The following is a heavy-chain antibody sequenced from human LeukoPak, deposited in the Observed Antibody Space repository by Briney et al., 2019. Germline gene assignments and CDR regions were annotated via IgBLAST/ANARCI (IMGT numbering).Heavy chain of an antibody. D-gene: IGHD5-12*01. CDR2: ISRSSSTI. CDR1: GFNFSSFS. Sequence: GGSLRLSCTASGFNFSSFSMNWVRQAPGKGLEWVSYISRSSSTIYYADSVKGRFTISRDNAKSSLYLQMNSLRAEDTAVFYCAREDIVATMTFDYWGQGILVTVSS. V-gene: IGHV3-48*04. J-gene: IGHJ4*02. CDR3: AREDIVATMTFDY.